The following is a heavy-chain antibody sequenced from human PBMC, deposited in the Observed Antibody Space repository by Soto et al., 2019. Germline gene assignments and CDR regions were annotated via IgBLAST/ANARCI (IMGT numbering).Heavy chain of an antibody. CDR2: INPNTRGT. CDR3: ARDRYSGYNSQFDY. CDR1: GYIFTGYY. V-gene: IGHV1-2*02. Sequence: ALVKVSCKASGYIFTGYYIHWVRQAPGQGLEWMGWINPNTRGTHSAQRFQGRVTMTRDTSISTAYMELSSLRSDDSAVYYCARDRYSGYNSQFDYWGQGTLDTVSS. J-gene: IGHJ4*02. D-gene: IGHD5-12*01.